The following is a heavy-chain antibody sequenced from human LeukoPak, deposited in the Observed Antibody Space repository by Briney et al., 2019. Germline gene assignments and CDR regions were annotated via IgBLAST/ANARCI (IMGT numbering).Heavy chain of an antibody. CDR3: ARDWGVYCSSTSCYSSY. CDR2: IKQDGSEI. CDR1: GFTFSSYA. D-gene: IGHD2-2*01. J-gene: IGHJ4*02. Sequence: PGGSLRLSCAASGFTFSSYAMHWVRQAPGKGLEWVANIKQDGSEIYYADSVKGRFTISRDNAKNSLYLQMNSLRAEDTAVYYCARDWGVYCSSTSCYSSYWGQGTLVTVSS. V-gene: IGHV3-7*03.